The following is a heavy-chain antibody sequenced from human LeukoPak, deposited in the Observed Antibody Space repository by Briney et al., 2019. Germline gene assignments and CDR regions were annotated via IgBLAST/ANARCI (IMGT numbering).Heavy chain of an antibody. J-gene: IGHJ4*02. Sequence: GGPLRLSCAACGFTLSSYVVRGVRQAPGKGLEGVSAFSCSGGRKLHADSVKGRFTISRDNSQNTLYMQMNSQRAEDTAVYYCAKGAGITIFGVVIGYWGQGTVVTVSS. CDR1: GFTLSSYV. CDR3: AKGAGITIFGVVIGY. V-gene: IGHV3-23*01. D-gene: IGHD3-3*01. CDR2: FSCSGGRK.